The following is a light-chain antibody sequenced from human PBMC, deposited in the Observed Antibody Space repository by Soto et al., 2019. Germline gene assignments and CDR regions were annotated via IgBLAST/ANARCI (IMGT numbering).Light chain of an antibody. CDR3: QQYTNTNNPWM. CDR1: QTIGTW. J-gene: IGKJ2*01. V-gene: IGKV1-5*01. CDR2: DAS. Sequence: DIQVTQSPPTLSASVGDRVTITCRASQTIGTWMAWYQQKPGKAPKLLVYDASTLQSGVASSFSGSGSGTEFTLIISGLQPDDSATYYCQQYTNTNNPWMFGQGTKL.